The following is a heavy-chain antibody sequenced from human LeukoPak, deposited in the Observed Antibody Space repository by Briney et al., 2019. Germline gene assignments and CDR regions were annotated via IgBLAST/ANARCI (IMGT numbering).Heavy chain of an antibody. CDR3: ARDVYRIFDY. CDR1: GFTFSSYS. Sequence: GGSLRLSCAASGFTFSSYSMNWVRQAPGKGLEWVSSISGTGSDTYYTDSLKGRFTVSRDNAKNSLYLQMNRLRAEDTAVYYCARDVYRIFDYWGLGTLVTVSS. D-gene: IGHD1-14*01. CDR2: ISGTGSDT. V-gene: IGHV3-21*01. J-gene: IGHJ4*02.